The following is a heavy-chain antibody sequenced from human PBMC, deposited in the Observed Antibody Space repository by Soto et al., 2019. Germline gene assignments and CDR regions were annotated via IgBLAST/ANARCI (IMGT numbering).Heavy chain of an antibody. CDR3: ARASDSGSSYSPADS. D-gene: IGHD3-10*01. CDR2: IYPDESDT. J-gene: IGHJ4*02. Sequence: GESLKISCKGSGYSFTKYWIGWVRQMPGKGLEWMAIIYPDESDTRYSPSFQGQVTISADKSISTAYLQWSSLKASDTAMYYCARASDSGSSYSPADSWGQGALVTVSS. CDR1: GYSFTKYW. V-gene: IGHV5-51*01.